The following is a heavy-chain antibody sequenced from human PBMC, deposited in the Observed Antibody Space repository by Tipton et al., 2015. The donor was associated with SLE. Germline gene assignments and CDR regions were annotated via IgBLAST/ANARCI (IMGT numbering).Heavy chain of an antibody. V-gene: IGHV4-31*03. D-gene: IGHD1-26*01. CDR2: IYDSGST. CDR1: GASISITGYH. J-gene: IGHJ3*02. CDR3: ARTLGAIAHTVYDAFDI. Sequence: TLSLTCTVSGASISITGYHWTWIRQRPGKGLEWIGYIYDSGSTDYNPSLKSRIIISMDTSKNQFSLRLTSVTAADTAVYYCARTLGAIAHTVYDAFDIWGQGKMVTVSS.